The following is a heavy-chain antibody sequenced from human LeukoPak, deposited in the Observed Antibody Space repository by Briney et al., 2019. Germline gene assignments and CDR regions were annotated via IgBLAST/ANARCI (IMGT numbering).Heavy chain of an antibody. V-gene: IGHV3-15*01. D-gene: IGHD2-15*01. CDR1: GFTLYTAW. CDR2: IRSETYGGTT. J-gene: IGHJ5*02. CDR3: TTDLGGYFSGGSCYTGLYNCFHP. Sequence: PGGSLRLSCAASGFTLYTAWMNWVRQAPGKGLEWVARIRSETYGGTTEYTAPVKGRFTISRDDSRNTLYLQMDSLKTEDTAVYYCTTDLGGYFSGGSCYTGLYNCFHPWGQGTLVTVSS.